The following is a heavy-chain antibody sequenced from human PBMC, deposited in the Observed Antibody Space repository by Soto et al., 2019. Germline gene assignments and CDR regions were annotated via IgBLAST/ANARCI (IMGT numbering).Heavy chain of an antibody. CDR3: ARDRRYGAPVRWYSDL. CDR2: ISSSGTTI. Sequence: QVQLVESGGGLVKPGGSLRLSCAASGFTFSDYYMTWIRQAPGKGLEWVSYISSSGTTIYYADSVKGRFTISRDNAKNSLYLQINSLRAEDTALYYCARDRRYGAPVRWYSDLWGRGTLVTVSS. J-gene: IGHJ2*01. V-gene: IGHV3-11*01. D-gene: IGHD4-17*01. CDR1: GFTFSDYY.